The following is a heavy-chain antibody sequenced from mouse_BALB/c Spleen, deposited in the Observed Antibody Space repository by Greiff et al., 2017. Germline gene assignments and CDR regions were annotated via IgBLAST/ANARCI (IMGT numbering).Heavy chain of an antibody. CDR3: ARPYGNYKWYFDV. CDR2: ISYSGST. D-gene: IGHD2-10*02. CDR1: GDSITSGY. J-gene: IGHJ1*01. Sequence: EVQLVESGPSLVKPSQTLSLTCSVTGDSITSGYWNWIRKFPGNKLEYMGYISYSGSTYYNPSLKSRISITRDTSKNQYYLQLNSVTTEDTATYYCARPYGNYKWYFDVWGAGTTVTVSS. V-gene: IGHV3-8*02.